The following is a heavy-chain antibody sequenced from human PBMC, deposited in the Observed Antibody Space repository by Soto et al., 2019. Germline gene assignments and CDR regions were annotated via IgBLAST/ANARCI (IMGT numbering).Heavy chain of an antibody. J-gene: IGHJ4*02. V-gene: IGHV3-74*03. D-gene: IGHD1-20*01. Sequence: EAQLEASGGGLVQPGGSLRLSCAASGFNLGRYWMHWVRQAPGKGLVWVSRISNDGSTIAYADSVKGRFTISRDNANNTLYLHMNSLRAEDAGVDLWARDPYNWNGPFDAWGQGTLVTVSS. CDR1: GFNLGRYW. CDR3: ARDPYNWNGPFDA. CDR2: ISNDGSTI.